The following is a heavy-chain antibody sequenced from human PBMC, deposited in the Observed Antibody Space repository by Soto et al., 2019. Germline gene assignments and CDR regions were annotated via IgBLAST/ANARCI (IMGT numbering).Heavy chain of an antibody. CDR3: AKEAGRDGYNVDY. D-gene: IGHD5-12*01. V-gene: IGHV3-23*01. CDR2: ISSSGGST. CDR1: GFTFSSYA. J-gene: IGHJ4*02. Sequence: EVQLLESGGGLVQPGGSLRLSCAASGFTFSSYAMSWVRQAPGKGLEWVSSISSSGGSTYYADSVKGRFTISRDNXVNTLYLQMNSLRAEDTAVYYCAKEAGRDGYNVDYWGQGTLVTVSS.